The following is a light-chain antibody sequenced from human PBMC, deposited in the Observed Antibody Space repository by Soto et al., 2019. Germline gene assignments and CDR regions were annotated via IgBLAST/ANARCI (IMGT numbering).Light chain of an antibody. J-gene: IGLJ1*01. V-gene: IGLV2-14*01. CDR2: TVS. CDR3: SSFTTDSTYV. Sequence: QSALTQPASVSGSPGQSITISCTRTSSDVGANIFVSWYQQHPGKVPKLMIYTVSSPPSGVSQRFSGSKSGNTASLTISGLQAEDEADYYCSSFTTDSTYVFGTGTKVTVL. CDR1: SSDVGANIF.